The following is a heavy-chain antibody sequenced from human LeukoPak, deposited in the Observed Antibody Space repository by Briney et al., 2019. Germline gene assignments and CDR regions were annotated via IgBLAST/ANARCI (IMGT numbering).Heavy chain of an antibody. V-gene: IGHV4-31*03. Sequence: SQTLSLTCNVSGGSISSGGYYWSWIRQYPGKGLEWIGYIYYSGSTYYNPSPKSRVTISVDTSESQFSLKLSSVTAADTAVYYCAYYGSAYSFDYWGQGTLVTVSS. J-gene: IGHJ4*02. CDR2: IYYSGST. CDR3: AYYGSAYSFDY. CDR1: GGSISSGGYY. D-gene: IGHD3-10*01.